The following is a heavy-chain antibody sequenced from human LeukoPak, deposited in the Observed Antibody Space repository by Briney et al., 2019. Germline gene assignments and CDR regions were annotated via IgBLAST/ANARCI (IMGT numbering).Heavy chain of an antibody. CDR2: INHSGST. CDR3: ARGRPYYYCYMHV. Sequence: SETLSLTCAVYGGPFSGYYWSWIRQPPGKGLEWIGEINHSGSTNYNPSLKSRVTISVDTSKNQFSLKLSSVTAADTAVYYCARGRPYYYCYMHVWGKGTTVTVSS. V-gene: IGHV4-34*01. D-gene: IGHD6-6*01. J-gene: IGHJ6*03. CDR1: GGPFSGYY.